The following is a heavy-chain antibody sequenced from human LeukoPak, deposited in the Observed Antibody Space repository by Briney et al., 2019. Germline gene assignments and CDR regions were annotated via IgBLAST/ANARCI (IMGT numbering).Heavy chain of an antibody. CDR3: ARSYSSGWYADY. CDR1: GYTFTSYG. J-gene: IGHJ4*02. CDR2: ISAYNGNT. D-gene: IGHD6-19*01. Sequence: AASVNVSCKASGYTFTSYGISWVRQAPGQGLEWMGWISAYNGNTNYAQKLQGRVTMTTDTSTSTAYMELRSLRSDDTAVYYCARSYSSGWYADYWGQGTLVTVSS. V-gene: IGHV1-18*04.